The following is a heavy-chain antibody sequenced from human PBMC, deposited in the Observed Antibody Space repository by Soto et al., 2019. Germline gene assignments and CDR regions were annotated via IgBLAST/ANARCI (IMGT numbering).Heavy chain of an antibody. Sequence: PSETLSLTCTVSGGSISSYYWSWIRQPPGKGLEWIGYIYYSGSTNYNPSLKSRVTISVDTSKNQFSLKLSSVTAADTAVYYCARSQRIYNWNYVNYYGMDVWGQGTTVTSP. J-gene: IGHJ6*02. CDR1: GGSISSYY. V-gene: IGHV4-59*01. D-gene: IGHD1-7*01. CDR2: IYYSGST. CDR3: ARSQRIYNWNYVNYYGMDV.